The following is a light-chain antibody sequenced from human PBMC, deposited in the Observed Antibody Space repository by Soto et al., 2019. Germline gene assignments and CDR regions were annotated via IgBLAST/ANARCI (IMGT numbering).Light chain of an antibody. J-gene: IGKJ1*01. V-gene: IGKV1-8*01. Sequence: AIRMTQSPSSLSASTGDRITITCRASQDISNYLVWYQQIPGKAPKVLIHAASTLQGGVSSRFSGSGSGTDFTLTINGLQSDDFATYYCQHYYRYPWTFGQGTKV. CDR1: QDISNY. CDR2: AAS. CDR3: QHYYRYPWT.